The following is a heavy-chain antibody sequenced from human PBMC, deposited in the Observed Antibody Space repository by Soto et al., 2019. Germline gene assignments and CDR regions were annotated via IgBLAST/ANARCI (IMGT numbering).Heavy chain of an antibody. V-gene: IGHV1-2*04. Sequence: ASVKVSCKASGYTFTGYYMHWVRQAPGQGLEWMGWINPNSGGTNYAQKFQGWVTMTRDTSISTAYMELSRLRSDDTAVYYCARDSPFGYCSGGSCYSGITDYWGQGTLVTVSS. CDR2: INPNSGGT. CDR3: ARDSPFGYCSGGSCYSGITDY. D-gene: IGHD2-15*01. CDR1: GYTFTGYY. J-gene: IGHJ4*02.